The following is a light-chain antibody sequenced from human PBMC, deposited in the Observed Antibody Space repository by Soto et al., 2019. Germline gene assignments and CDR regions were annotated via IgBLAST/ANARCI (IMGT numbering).Light chain of an antibody. J-gene: IGLJ3*02. Sequence: QSALTQPRSVSGSPGQSVTISCTGTSSDVGGYNYVSWYQQHPDKAPKLMISDVNKRPSGVPDRSSGSKSGNTASLTISGLQAEDEADYYCCSYAGTYTWVFGGGTKLTVL. V-gene: IGLV2-11*01. CDR1: SSDVGGYNY. CDR2: DVN. CDR3: CSYAGTYTWV.